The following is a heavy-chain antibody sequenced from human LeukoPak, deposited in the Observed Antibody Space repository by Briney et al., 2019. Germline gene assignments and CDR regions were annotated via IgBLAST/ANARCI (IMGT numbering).Heavy chain of an antibody. CDR1: GFIFSDAW. D-gene: IGHD4-17*01. CDR3: AKDYGDYRPRAFDI. V-gene: IGHV3-30*18. CDR2: ISYDGSNK. J-gene: IGHJ3*02. Sequence: GGSLRLSCAASGFIFSDAWMNWVRQAPGKGLEWVAVISYDGSNKYYADSVKGRFTISRDNSKNTLYLQMNSLRAEDTAVYYCAKDYGDYRPRAFDIWGQGTMVTVSS.